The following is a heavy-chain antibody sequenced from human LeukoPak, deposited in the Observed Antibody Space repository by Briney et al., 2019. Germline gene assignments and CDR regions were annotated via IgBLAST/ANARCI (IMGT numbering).Heavy chain of an antibody. V-gene: IGHV3-21*01. J-gene: IGHJ4*02. CDR3: ARDYCSGGSCYSGGFDY. D-gene: IGHD2-15*01. Sequence: PGGSLRRSCAASGFTFSSYSMNWVRQAPGKGLEWVSSISSSSSYIYYADSVKGRFTISRDNAKNSLYLQMNSLRAEGTAVYYCARDYCSGGSCYSGGFDYWGQGTLVTVSS. CDR2: ISSSSSYI. CDR1: GFTFSSYS.